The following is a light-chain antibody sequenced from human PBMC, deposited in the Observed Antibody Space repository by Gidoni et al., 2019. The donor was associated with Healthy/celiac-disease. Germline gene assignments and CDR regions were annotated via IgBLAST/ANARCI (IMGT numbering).Light chain of an antibody. Sequence: QSVLTQPPSVSGAPGQRVPLSCTGSSSNTGAGYDVHWSQQLPGTAPQLLIYGNSKRHSGVPDRFSGSKAGTSASLAITGLQAEDEADYYCQAYDSSLSGFYVFGTGTKVTVL. CDR3: QAYDSSLSGFYV. CDR2: GNS. V-gene: IGLV1-40*01. CDR1: SSNTGAGYD. J-gene: IGLJ1*01.